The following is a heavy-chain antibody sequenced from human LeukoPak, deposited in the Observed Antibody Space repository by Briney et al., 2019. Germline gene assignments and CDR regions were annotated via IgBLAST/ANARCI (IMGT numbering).Heavy chain of an antibody. D-gene: IGHD5-18*01. Sequence: PSETLSLTCAVYGGSFSGYYWSWIRQPPGNGLEWIGEINQSGSTNYNPSLKSRVTISVDTSKNQFSLKLGSVTAADTAVYYCARGRRERGYSYGPFDLWGRGTLVTVSS. CDR3: ARGRRERGYSYGPFDL. CDR1: GGSFSGYY. V-gene: IGHV4-34*01. J-gene: IGHJ2*01. CDR2: INQSGST.